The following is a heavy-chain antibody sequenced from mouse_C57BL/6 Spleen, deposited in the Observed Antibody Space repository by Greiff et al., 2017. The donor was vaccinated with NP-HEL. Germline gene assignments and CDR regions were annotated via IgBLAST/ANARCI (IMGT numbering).Heavy chain of an antibody. V-gene: IGHV1-50*01. CDR2: IDPSDSYT. CDR1: GYTFTSYW. D-gene: IGHD2-3*01. Sequence: VQLQQPGAELVKPGASVKLSCKASGYTFTSYWMQWVKQRPGQGLEWIGEIDPSDSYTNYNQKFKGKATLTVDTSSSTAYMQLSSLTSEDSAVYYCARDEGRLLHYVDYWGQGTTLTVSS. J-gene: IGHJ2*01. CDR3: ARDEGRLLHYVDY.